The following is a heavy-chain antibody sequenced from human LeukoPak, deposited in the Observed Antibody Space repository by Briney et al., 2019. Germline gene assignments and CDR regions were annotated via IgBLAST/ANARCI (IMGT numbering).Heavy chain of an antibody. Sequence: SETLSLTCTVSGGSLSSYYWSWIRQPAGKGLEWIGRIYTSGSTNYNPSLKSRVTMSVDTSKNQFSLKLSSVTAADTAVYYCARDSIAAEPNWFDPWGQGTLVTVSS. CDR2: IYTSGST. J-gene: IGHJ5*02. D-gene: IGHD6-13*01. V-gene: IGHV4-4*07. CDR3: ARDSIAAEPNWFDP. CDR1: GGSLSSYY.